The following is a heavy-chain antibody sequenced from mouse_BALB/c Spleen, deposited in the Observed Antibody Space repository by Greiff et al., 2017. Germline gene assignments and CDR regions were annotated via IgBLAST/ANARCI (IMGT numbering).Heavy chain of an antibody. Sequence: EVKLVESGGGLVKPGGSLQLSCAASGFTFSSYAMSWVRQTPEKRLEWVASISSGGSTYYPDSVKGRFTISRDNARNILYLQMSSLRSEDTAMYYCARGDDFFAYWGQGTLVTVSA. CDR1: GFTFSSYA. V-gene: IGHV5-6-5*01. J-gene: IGHJ3*01. CDR2: ISSGGST. CDR3: ARGDDFFAY. D-gene: IGHD2-13*01.